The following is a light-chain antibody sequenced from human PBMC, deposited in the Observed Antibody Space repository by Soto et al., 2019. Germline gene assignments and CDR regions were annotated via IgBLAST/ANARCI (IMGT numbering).Light chain of an antibody. CDR3: QQYNNWPRP. CDR1: QSVSSN. Sequence: EIVMTQSPATLSVYPGERASLSCMASQSVSSNLAWYQQKPGQAPRLLIYGASTRATGIPARFSGSGSGTEFTLTISSLQSEDFAVYYCQQYNNWPRPLAQGTKVDIK. J-gene: IGKJ1*01. CDR2: GAS. V-gene: IGKV3-15*01.